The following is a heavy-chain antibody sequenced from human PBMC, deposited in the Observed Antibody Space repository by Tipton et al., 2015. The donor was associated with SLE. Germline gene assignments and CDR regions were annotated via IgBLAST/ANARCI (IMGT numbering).Heavy chain of an antibody. Sequence: QVQLVQSGAEVKKPGESLKISCKASGYTFTSYGISWVRQAPGQGLEWMGWISAYNGNTNYAQKLQGRVTMTTDTSTSTAYMELRSLRSDDTAVYYCARDHGANGVKPANWFDPWGQGTLVTVSS. D-gene: IGHD2-8*01. CDR3: ARDHGANGVKPANWFDP. CDR1: GYTFTSYG. CDR2: ISAYNGNT. J-gene: IGHJ5*02. V-gene: IGHV1-18*01.